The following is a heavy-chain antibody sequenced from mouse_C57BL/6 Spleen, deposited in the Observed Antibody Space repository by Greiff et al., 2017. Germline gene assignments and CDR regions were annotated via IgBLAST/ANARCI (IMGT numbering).Heavy chain of an antibody. CDR3: VRSCYYYGSSSASFAY. CDR1: GYTFTSYW. V-gene: IGHV1-52*01. D-gene: IGHD1-1*01. Sequence: VQLQQPGAELVRPGSSVKLSCKASGYTFTSYWMHWVKQRPIQGLEWIGNIDPSDSETHYNQKFKDKATLTVDKSSSTSYMPLSSLTSEDSAVYSWVRSCYYYGSSSASFAYWGQGTLVTVSA. J-gene: IGHJ3*01. CDR2: IDPSDSET.